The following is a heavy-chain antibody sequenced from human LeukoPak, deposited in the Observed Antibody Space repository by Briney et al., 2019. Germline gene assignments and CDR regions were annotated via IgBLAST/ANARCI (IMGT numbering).Heavy chain of an antibody. CDR1: GFTVSSSY. V-gene: IGHV3-23*01. CDR2: ISGSGGST. Sequence: GGSLRLSCAASGFTVSSSYMSWVRQAPGKGLEWVSAISGSGGSTYYADSVKGRFTISRDNSKNTLYLQMNSLRAEDTAVYYCARDGYYGSGSYLGRMEAGNFDYWGQGTLVTVSS. CDR3: ARDGYYGSGSYLGRMEAGNFDY. J-gene: IGHJ4*02. D-gene: IGHD3-10*01.